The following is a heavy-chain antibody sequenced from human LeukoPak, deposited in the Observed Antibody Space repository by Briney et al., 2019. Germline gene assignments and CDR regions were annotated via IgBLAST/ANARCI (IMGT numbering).Heavy chain of an antibody. V-gene: IGHV3-7*03. D-gene: IGHD3-16*01. CDR1: AFTFSRYW. Sequence: GGSLRLSCAASAFTFSRYWMSWVRQAPGKGLEWVANIKQDGSEKYYLDSVKGRFTISRDNAKNSLYLQMNSLRAEDTAVYYCAKYVQGAFDIWGQGTMVTVSS. J-gene: IGHJ3*02. CDR2: IKQDGSEK. CDR3: AKYVQGAFDI.